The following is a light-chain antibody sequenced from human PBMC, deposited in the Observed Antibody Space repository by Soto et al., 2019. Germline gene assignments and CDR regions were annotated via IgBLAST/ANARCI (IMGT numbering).Light chain of an antibody. CDR3: QQSYSTPTSIT. V-gene: IGKV1-39*01. Sequence: DIQMTQSPSSLSASVGDRVTITCRASQSISSYLNWYQQKPGKAPKLLIYAASSLQSGVPSRFSGSGSGTDFTLTINSLQPEDFATYYCQQSYSTPTSITFGQGTRLEIK. CDR1: QSISSY. J-gene: IGKJ5*01. CDR2: AAS.